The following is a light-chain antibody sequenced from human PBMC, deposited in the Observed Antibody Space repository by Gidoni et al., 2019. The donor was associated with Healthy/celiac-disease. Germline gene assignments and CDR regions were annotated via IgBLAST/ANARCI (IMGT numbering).Light chain of an antibody. V-gene: IGKV1-39*01. CDR3: QQSYSTLVT. CDR1: KSISSY. CDR2: AAS. Sequence: DIKMTQSPSSLSASVGDRVTITCRASKSISSYLNWYQQKPGKAPKLLIYAASSLQSGVPSRFSGSGSGTDFTLTISSLQPEDFATYYCQQSYSTLVTFGPGTNVDIK. J-gene: IGKJ3*01.